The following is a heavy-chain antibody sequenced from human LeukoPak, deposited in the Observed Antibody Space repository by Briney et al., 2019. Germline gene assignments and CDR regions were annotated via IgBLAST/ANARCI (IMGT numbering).Heavy chain of an antibody. CDR3: ARDVRDDILTGYYTFDY. V-gene: IGHV1-18*01. CDR1: GYTFTSYG. J-gene: IGHJ4*02. CDR2: ISAYNGNT. D-gene: IGHD3-9*01. Sequence: ASVKVSCKASGYTFTSYGISWVRQAPGQGLEWMGWISAYNGNTNYAQKLQSRVTMTTDTSTSTAYMELRSLRSDDTAVYYCARDVRDDILTGYYTFDYWGQGTLVTVSS.